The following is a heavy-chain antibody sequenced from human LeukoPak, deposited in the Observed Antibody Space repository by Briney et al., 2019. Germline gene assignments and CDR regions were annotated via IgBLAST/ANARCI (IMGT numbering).Heavy chain of an antibody. V-gene: IGHV4-59*01. D-gene: IGHD1-1*01. CDR2: IYYSGST. Sequence: PSETLSLTCTVSGGSISSYYWSWIRQPPGKGLEWIGYIYYSGSTNYNPSVKSRVTISVDTSKNQFSLKLSSVTAADTAVYYCARVTNDVFDYWGQGTLVTVSS. CDR1: GGSISSYY. CDR3: ARVTNDVFDY. J-gene: IGHJ4*02.